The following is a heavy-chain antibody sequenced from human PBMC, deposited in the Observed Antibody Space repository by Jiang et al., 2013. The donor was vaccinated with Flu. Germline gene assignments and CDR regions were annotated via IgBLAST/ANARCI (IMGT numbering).Heavy chain of an antibody. CDR1: GFTFNNYA. D-gene: IGHD3-22*01. J-gene: IGHJ4*02. CDR3: TKLTDYFDSSGNFHH. CDR2: ISGGGGDGT. V-gene: IGHV3-23*01. Sequence: QLLEVWGRARYXRGGSLRLSCAASGFTFNNYAMSWVRQAPGKGLEWVSGISGGGGDGTYYADSVKGRFTISRDNSKKTLFLQMNTVRAEDTAVYYCTKLTDYFDSSGNFHHWGQGTLVTVSS.